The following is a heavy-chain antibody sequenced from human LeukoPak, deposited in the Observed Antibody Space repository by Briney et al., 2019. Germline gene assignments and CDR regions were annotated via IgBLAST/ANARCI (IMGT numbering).Heavy chain of an antibody. CDR1: GFTFSSYA. Sequence: GGSLRLSCAASGFTFSSYAMTWVRQAPGKGLEWVSAISGSGSTTYYADSVKGRFTISRDNAKNSLYLQMNSLRAEDTAVYYCARGEVVTALDYWGQGTLVTVSS. J-gene: IGHJ4*02. CDR3: ARGEVVTALDY. D-gene: IGHD2-21*02. V-gene: IGHV3-23*01. CDR2: ISGSGSTT.